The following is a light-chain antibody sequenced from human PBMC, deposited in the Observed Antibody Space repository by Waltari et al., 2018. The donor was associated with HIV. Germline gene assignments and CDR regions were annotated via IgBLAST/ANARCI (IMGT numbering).Light chain of an antibody. Sequence: QSALTPPRSVSGSPGQSVTIPCTGTSSDVGGYNYVPWYQQHPGKAPKLMIYDVSKRPSGVPDRFSGSKSGNTASLTISGLQAEDEADYYCCSYAGSYTFYVFGTGTKVTVL. CDR2: DVS. CDR3: CSYAGSYTFYV. J-gene: IGLJ1*01. V-gene: IGLV2-11*01. CDR1: SSDVGGYNY.